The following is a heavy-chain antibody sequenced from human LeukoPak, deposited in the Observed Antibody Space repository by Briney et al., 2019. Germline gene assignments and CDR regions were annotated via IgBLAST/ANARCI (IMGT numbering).Heavy chain of an antibody. CDR2: IYYSGST. CDR3: AVGVAAGDPFDY. J-gene: IGHJ4*02. V-gene: IGHV4-59*01. D-gene: IGHD2-15*01. Sequence: PSETLSLTCTVSGGSISSYYWSWIRQPSGKGLEWIGYIYYSGSTNYNPSLKSRVTISVDTSKNQFSLKLSSVTAADTAVYYCAVGVAAGDPFDYWGQGTLVTVSS. CDR1: GGSISSYY.